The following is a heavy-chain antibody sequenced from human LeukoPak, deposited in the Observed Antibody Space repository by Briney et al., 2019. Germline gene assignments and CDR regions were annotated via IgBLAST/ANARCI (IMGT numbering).Heavy chain of an antibody. CDR2: INHSGST. D-gene: IGHD2-2*01. CDR3: ALVPAAMGDNWFDP. J-gene: IGHJ5*02. CDR1: GGSFSGYY. Sequence: SETLSLTCAVYGGSFSGYYWSWIRQPPGKGLEWIGEINHSGSTNYNPSLKSRVTISVDTSKNQFSLKLSSVTAADTAVYYCALVPAAMGDNWFDPWGQGTLVTVSS. V-gene: IGHV4-34*01.